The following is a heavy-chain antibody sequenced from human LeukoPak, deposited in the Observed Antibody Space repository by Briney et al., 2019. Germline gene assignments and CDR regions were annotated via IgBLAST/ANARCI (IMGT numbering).Heavy chain of an antibody. CDR2: INHSGST. CDR3: ARDPALRYFDWFRFDP. D-gene: IGHD3-9*01. CDR1: GGSFSGYY. J-gene: IGHJ5*02. Sequence: SETLSLTCAVYGGSFSGYYWSWIRQPPGKGLEWIGEINHSGSTNYNPSLKSRVTISVDTSKNQFSLKLSSVTAADTAVYYCARDPALRYFDWFRFDPWGQGTLVTVSS. V-gene: IGHV4-34*01.